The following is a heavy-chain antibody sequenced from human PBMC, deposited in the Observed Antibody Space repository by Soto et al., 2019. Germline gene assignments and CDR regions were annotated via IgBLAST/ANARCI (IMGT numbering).Heavy chain of an antibody. CDR2: ISSSGSTI. V-gene: IGHV3-11*01. J-gene: IGHJ6*03. CDR3: ARDLQSYGSWSYYYYYYYMYV. D-gene: IGHD3-10*01. Sequence: GSLRLSCAASGFTFSDYYMSWIRQAPGKGLEWVSYISSSGSTIYYADSVKGRFTISRDNAKNSLYLQMNSLRAEDTAVYYCARDLQSYGSWSYYYYYYYMYVWGKGTTVTGSS. CDR1: GFTFSDYY.